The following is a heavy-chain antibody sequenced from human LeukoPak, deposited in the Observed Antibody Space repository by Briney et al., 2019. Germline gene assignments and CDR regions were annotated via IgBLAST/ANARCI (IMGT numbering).Heavy chain of an antibody. J-gene: IGHJ6*02. D-gene: IGHD6-19*01. V-gene: IGHV1-2*02. CDR2: INPNSGGT. CDR1: GYTFTGYY. Sequence: ASVKVSCKASGYTFTGYYMHWVRQAPGQGLEWMGWINPNSGGTNYAQKFQGGVTMTRDTSISTAYMELSRLRSDDTAVYYCARDPGQWLVPDYYYYGMDVWGQGTTVTVSS. CDR3: ARDPGQWLVPDYYYYGMDV.